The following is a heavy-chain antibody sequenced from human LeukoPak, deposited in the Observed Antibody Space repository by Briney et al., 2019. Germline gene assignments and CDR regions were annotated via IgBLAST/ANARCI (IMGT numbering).Heavy chain of an antibody. CDR1: GFTFSSSA. V-gene: IGHV3-73*01. CDR3: TRRALNYYDSSGGDY. J-gene: IGHJ4*02. Sequence: GGSLRLSCAASGFTFSSSAMHWVRQASGKGLEWVGRIRSKANSYATAYAASVKGRFTISRDDSKNTAYLQMNSLKTEDTAVYYCTRRALNYYDSSGGDYWGQGTLVTVSS. D-gene: IGHD3-22*01. CDR2: IRSKANSYAT.